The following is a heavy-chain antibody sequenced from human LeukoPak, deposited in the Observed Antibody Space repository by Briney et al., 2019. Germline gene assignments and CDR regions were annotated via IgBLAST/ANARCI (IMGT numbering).Heavy chain of an antibody. CDR2: MTYDGSSR. J-gene: IGHJ4*02. D-gene: IGHD6-13*01. Sequence: GGSLRLSCAASGFTFTTYGFHWVRQAPGKGLEWVALMTYDGSSRYYADSVKGRFTLSRDNSKNTLYLQMNSLRAEDTALYYCARYAWSLGPAPGTPLFDYWGQGALVTVSS. V-gene: IGHV3-30*19. CDR3: ARYAWSLGPAPGTPLFDY. CDR1: GFTFTTYG.